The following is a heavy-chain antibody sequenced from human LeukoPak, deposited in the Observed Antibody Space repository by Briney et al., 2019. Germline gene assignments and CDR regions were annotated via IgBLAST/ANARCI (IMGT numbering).Heavy chain of an antibody. CDR2: INPSGGST. V-gene: IGHV1-46*01. D-gene: IGHD3-9*01. CDR1: GYTFTSYY. Sequence: GASVKVSCKASGYTFTSYYMHWVRQAPGQGLEWMGIINPSGGSTSYAQKFQGRVTMTRDTSTSTVYMEPSSLRSEDTAVYYCARGALRDYDILTGLFDYWGQGTLVTASS. CDR3: ARGALRDYDILTGLFDY. J-gene: IGHJ4*02.